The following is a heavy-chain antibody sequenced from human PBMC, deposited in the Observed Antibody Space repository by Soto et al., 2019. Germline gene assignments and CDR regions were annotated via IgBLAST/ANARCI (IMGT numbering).Heavy chain of an antibody. CDR3: ARGRTYSSSWGY. CDR2: INHSGST. Sequence: QVQLQQWGAGLLKPSETLSLTCAVYGGSFSGYYWSWIRQPPGKGLEWIGEINHSGSTNYNPSLKSRVTISVDTSKNQFSLKLSSVTAAETAVYYCARGRTYSSSWGYWGQGTLVTVSS. CDR1: GGSFSGYY. D-gene: IGHD6-13*01. V-gene: IGHV4-34*01. J-gene: IGHJ4*02.